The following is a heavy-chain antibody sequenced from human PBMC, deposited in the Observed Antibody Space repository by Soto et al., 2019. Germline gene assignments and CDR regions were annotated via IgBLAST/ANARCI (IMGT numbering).Heavy chain of an antibody. D-gene: IGHD6-13*01. CDR2: INSDGSRT. CDR3: ARVLQGSWNWFDP. CDR1: GFTFSSYW. V-gene: IGHV3-74*01. Sequence: EVQLVESGGGLVQPGESLRLSCAASGFTFSSYWMHWVRQAPGKGLVWVSRINSDGSRTNYADSVKGRFTVSRDNAKNTQYLQMNSMRAEDTAVYYCARVLQGSWNWFDPWGQGTLVTVSS. J-gene: IGHJ5*02.